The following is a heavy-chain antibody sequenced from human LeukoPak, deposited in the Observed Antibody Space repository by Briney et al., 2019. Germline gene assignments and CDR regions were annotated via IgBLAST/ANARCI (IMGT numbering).Heavy chain of an antibody. V-gene: IGHV3-23*01. CDR2: ISASGSYT. D-gene: IGHD2-2*01. CDR1: GFTFSSNA. J-gene: IGHJ4*02. Sequence: PGGSLRLSCAAPGFTFSSNAMSWVRQAPGKGLEWVSAISASGSYTNYADSVKGRFTIPRDNSKNTLYLQMNSLRADDTAIYYCAKDHQYCSSTSCYQPFDCWGQGTLVTVSS. CDR3: AKDHQYCSSTSCYQPFDC.